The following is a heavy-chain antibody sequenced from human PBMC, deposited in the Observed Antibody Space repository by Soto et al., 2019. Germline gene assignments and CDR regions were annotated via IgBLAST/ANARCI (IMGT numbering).Heavy chain of an antibody. D-gene: IGHD2-15*01. J-gene: IGHJ5*02. CDR1: GGSFSGYY. CDR2: INHSGST. CDR3: ARGKLPGLYCSGGSCYSPWLDP. V-gene: IGHV4-34*01. Sequence: SETLSLTCAVYGGSFSGYYWSWIRQPPGKGLEWIGEINHSGSTNYNPSLKSRVTISVDTSKNQFSLKLSSVTAADTAVYYCARGKLPGLYCSGGSCYSPWLDPWGQGTLVTVSS.